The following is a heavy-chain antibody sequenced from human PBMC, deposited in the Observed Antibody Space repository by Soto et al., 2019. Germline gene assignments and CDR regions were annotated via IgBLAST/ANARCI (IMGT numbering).Heavy chain of an antibody. V-gene: IGHV3-15*01. D-gene: IGHD1-7*01. Sequence: EVQLVESGGGLVKPGGSLRLSCAASGFTFANAWMSWVRQAPGKGLEWVGRVRSKGDGGTTDYAAPVKGRFTISRDDSENTLYLQMNSLKIDDTAVYYCRRDWDYPVLWGQGTLVTVSS. CDR2: VRSKGDGGTT. CDR3: RRDWDYPVL. J-gene: IGHJ4*02. CDR1: GFTFANAW.